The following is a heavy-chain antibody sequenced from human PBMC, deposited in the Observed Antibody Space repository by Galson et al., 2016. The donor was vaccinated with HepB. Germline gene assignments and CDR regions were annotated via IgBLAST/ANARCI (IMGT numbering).Heavy chain of an antibody. CDR1: GYTFTSYY. CDR3: AVGVSVGASQACDY. CDR2: ISPSGGST. Sequence: SVKVSCKASGYTFTSYYMHWVRQAPGQGLEWMGIISPSGGSTNYAQKFQGRVTMTRDTSTSTVYMELRSLRSEDAAVYYCAVGVSVGASQACDYWGQGTLVTVSS. D-gene: IGHD1-26*01. J-gene: IGHJ4*02. V-gene: IGHV1-46*01.